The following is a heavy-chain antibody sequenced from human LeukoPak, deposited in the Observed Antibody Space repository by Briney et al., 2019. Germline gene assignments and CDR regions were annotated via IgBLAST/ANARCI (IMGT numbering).Heavy chain of an antibody. J-gene: IGHJ4*02. CDR1: GFTFSSYG. V-gene: IGHV3-30*18. Sequence: PGGSLRLSCAASGFTFSSYGMHWVRQAPGKGLEWVAVISYDGSNKYYADSVKGRFTISRDNSKNTLYLQMNSLRAEDTAVYYCAKGSYCGGDCYGRFFDYWGQGTLVTVSS. CDR2: ISYDGSNK. D-gene: IGHD2-21*02. CDR3: AKGSYCGGDCYGRFFDY.